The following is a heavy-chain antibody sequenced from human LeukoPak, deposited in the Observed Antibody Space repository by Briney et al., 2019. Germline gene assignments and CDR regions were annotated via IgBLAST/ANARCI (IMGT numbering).Heavy chain of an antibody. D-gene: IGHD3-10*01. CDR2: ISSSSSYI. Sequence: GGSLRLSCAASGFTFSSDSMNWVRQAPGKGLECVSSISSSSSYIYYADSVKGRFTISRDNAKNSLYLQMNSLRAEDTAVYYCARDQLKTGSYFDYWGQGTLVTVSS. CDR1: GFTFSSDS. J-gene: IGHJ4*02. CDR3: ARDQLKTGSYFDY. V-gene: IGHV3-21*01.